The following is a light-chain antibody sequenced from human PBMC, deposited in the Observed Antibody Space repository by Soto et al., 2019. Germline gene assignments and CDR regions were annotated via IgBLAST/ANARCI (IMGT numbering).Light chain of an antibody. CDR1: QSLVHSDGIAY. CDR3: MQGTHWPIT. J-gene: IGKJ5*01. V-gene: IGKV2-30*02. CDR2: KVS. Sequence: LMTQPPLSLPVTPGEPASISCRSSQSLVHSDGIAYFSWFQQRPGRSPRRLIYKVSNRDSGVPARFSGSGSGTDFALKISRVEAEDVGVYYCMQGTHWPITFGQGTRLEI.